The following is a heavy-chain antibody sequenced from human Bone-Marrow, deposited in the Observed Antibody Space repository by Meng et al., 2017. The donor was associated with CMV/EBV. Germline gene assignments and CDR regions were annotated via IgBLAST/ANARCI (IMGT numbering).Heavy chain of an antibody. D-gene: IGHD3-10*01. V-gene: IGHV1-2*02. Sequence: ASVKVSCKASGYTFTGYYMHWVRQAPGQGLEWMGWINPNSGGTNYAQKFQGRVTMTRDTSTTTVHMELSSLRSEDTAVYYCARDLYRIRFGEATHYFYDMDVWGQGTTVTVSS. J-gene: IGHJ6*02. CDR2: INPNSGGT. CDR3: ARDLYRIRFGEATHYFYDMDV. CDR1: GYTFTGYY.